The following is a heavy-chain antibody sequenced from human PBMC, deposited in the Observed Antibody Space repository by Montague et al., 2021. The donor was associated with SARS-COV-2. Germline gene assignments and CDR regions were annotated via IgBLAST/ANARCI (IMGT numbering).Heavy chain of an antibody. D-gene: IGHD4-17*01. J-gene: IGHJ4*02. V-gene: IGHV4-59*02. CDR1: GXSVRGYC. CDR2: IYDSGST. CDR3: ARENTVTTFGGPYYIDS. Sequence: SETLSLTCIVSGXSVRGYCWSWIRQPPGKGLEWIGYIYDSGSTNYNPSLKSRVTISVDTSKNQFSLKLSSVTAADTAVYYCARENTVTTFGGPYYIDSWGQGTLVTVSA.